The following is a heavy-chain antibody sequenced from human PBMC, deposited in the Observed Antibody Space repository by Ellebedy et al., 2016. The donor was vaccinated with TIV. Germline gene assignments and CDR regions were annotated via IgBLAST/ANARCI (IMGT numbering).Heavy chain of an antibody. CDR2: IKQDGSET. CDR3: ARSPYTGYSDLGFDY. V-gene: IGHV3-7*01. Sequence: GESLKISCAASGFTFSNYWMSWVRQAPGKGLEWVANIKQDGSETYYVESVKGRFTISRDNAKNSLYLQMNSLRADDTAVYYCARSPYTGYSDLGFDYWGQGSLVTVSS. CDR1: GFTFSNYW. J-gene: IGHJ4*02. D-gene: IGHD2-2*02.